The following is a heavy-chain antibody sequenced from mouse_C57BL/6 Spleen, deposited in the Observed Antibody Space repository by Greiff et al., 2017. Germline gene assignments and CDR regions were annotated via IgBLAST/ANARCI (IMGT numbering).Heavy chain of an antibody. CDR1: GYTFTSYW. D-gene: IGHD2-1*01. J-gene: IGHJ2*01. CDR3: ARSINYETDY. Sequence: VQLQQPGAELVKPGASVKLSCKASGYTFTSYWMQWVKQRPGQGLEWIGEIDPSDSYTNYNQKFKGKATLTVDTSSSTAYMQLSSLTSEDSAVYYCARSINYETDYWGQGTTLTVSS. CDR2: IDPSDSYT. V-gene: IGHV1-50*01.